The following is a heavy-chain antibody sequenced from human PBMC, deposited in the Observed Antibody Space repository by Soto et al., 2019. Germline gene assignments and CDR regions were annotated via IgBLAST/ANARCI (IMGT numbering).Heavy chain of an antibody. CDR1: GYTFTGYY. J-gene: IGHJ6*02. V-gene: IGHV1-2*04. CDR3: ARELAIAARPQGRYYYYGMDV. CDR2: INPNSGGT. D-gene: IGHD6-6*01. Sequence: ASVKVSCKASGYTFTGYYMHWVRQAPGQGLEWMGWINPNSGGTNYAQKFQGWVTMTRDTSISTAYMELSRLRSDDTAVYYCARELAIAARPQGRYYYYGMDVWGQGTTVTVSS.